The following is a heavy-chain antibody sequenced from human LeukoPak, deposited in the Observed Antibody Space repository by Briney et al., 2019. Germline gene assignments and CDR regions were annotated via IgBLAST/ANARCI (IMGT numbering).Heavy chain of an antibody. Sequence: ASVKVSCKASGYIFTSYDINGVRQAAGQGREWMGWMNLNSGNTGYAQKLQGRVTMTRNTSISTAYMELSSLRSEDTAVYHCARGGYGGYGLNFVVPDPWGQGTLVTVSS. D-gene: IGHD5-12*01. J-gene: IGHJ5*02. CDR2: MNLNSGNT. CDR3: ARGGYGGYGLNFVVPDP. V-gene: IGHV1-8*01. CDR1: GYIFTSYD.